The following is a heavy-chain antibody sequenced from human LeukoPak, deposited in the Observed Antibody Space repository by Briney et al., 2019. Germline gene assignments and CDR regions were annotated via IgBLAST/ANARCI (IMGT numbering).Heavy chain of an antibody. D-gene: IGHD3-3*01. CDR2: ISYDGSNK. CDR1: GLTFSSYA. CDR3: ASLEWLSTTHYGMDV. Sequence: PGRSLRLSCAASGLTFSSYAMHWVRQAPGKELEWVAVISYDGSNKYYADSVKGRFTISRDNSKNTLYLQMNSLRAEDTAVYYCASLEWLSTTHYGMDVWGQGTTVTVSS. J-gene: IGHJ6*02. V-gene: IGHV3-30-3*01.